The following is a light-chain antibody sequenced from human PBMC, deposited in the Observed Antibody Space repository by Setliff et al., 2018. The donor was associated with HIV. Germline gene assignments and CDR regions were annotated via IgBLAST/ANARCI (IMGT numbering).Light chain of an antibody. CDR3: QSYDGSTWV. CDR1: SGSIAGNY. Sequence: NFMLTQPHSVSESPGKTVTTSCTRSSGSIAGNYVQWYQHRPDSSPTTVIREDKERPSGVPDRFSGSIDRSTNSASLTISGLRTEDEADYYCQSYDGSTWVFGGGTKVTVL. J-gene: IGLJ3*02. CDR2: EDK. V-gene: IGLV6-57*01.